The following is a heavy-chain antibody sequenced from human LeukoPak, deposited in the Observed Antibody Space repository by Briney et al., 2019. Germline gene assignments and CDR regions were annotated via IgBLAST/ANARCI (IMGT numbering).Heavy chain of an antibody. CDR1: GFNFDEYA. D-gene: IGHD3-10*01. J-gene: IGHJ3*02. Sequence: GRSLRLSCTASGFNFDEYAMYWVRQAPGKGLEWVSYISSSSSTIYYADSVKGRFTISRDNAKNSLYVQMNSLRAEDTAVYYCARGWFGELPHDTFDIWGQGTMVTVSS. V-gene: IGHV3-48*04. CDR3: ARGWFGELPHDTFDI. CDR2: ISSSSSTI.